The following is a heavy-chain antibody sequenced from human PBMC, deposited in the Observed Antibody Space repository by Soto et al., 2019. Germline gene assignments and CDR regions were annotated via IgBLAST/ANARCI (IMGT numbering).Heavy chain of an antibody. J-gene: IGHJ5*01. D-gene: IGHD6-13*01. CDR1: GGSIINYY. V-gene: IGHV4-4*07. Sequence: NPSETLSLTCTVSGGSIINYYWTWIRQPAGKGLEWVGRIYSSGSTSYNPSLKSRLTMSVDTSKNQFSLKLTSVTAADTALYYCARQTTYSSSWFDYWGHGTRVTVSS. CDR2: IYSSGST. CDR3: ARQTTYSSSWFDY.